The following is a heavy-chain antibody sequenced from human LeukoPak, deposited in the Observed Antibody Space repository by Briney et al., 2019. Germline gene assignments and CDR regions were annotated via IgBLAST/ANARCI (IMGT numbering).Heavy chain of an antibody. CDR1: GYTFTSYD. J-gene: IGHJ6*04. D-gene: IGHD2-15*01. Sequence: ASVKVSCKASGYTFTSYDINWVRQATGQGPEWMGWMNPNSGNTGYAQKFQGRVTMTRDTSISTAYMELSSLRSEDTATYYCTRGAVSSSCSGGSCYTVDVWGKGTTVTISS. CDR2: MNPNSGNT. CDR3: TRGAVSSSCSGGSCYTVDV. V-gene: IGHV1-8*01.